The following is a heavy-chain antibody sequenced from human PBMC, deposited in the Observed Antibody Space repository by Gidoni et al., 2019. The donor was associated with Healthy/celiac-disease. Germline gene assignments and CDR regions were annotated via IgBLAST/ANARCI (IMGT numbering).Heavy chain of an antibody. CDR1: GGPFSRYA. J-gene: IGHJ6*04. CDR2: IIPMFGTA. D-gene: IGHD5-18*01. Sequence: QVQLVQSGAEVKKPGSSVKVSCKASGGPFSRYAIRSVRQAPGQGLEWMGGIIPMFGTANDAQKFQGRVTITADKSTSTAYMELSSLRSEDTAVYYCAREEGYSYGYPLNYYGMDVWGKGTTVTVSS. V-gene: IGHV1-69*06. CDR3: AREEGYSYGYPLNYYGMDV.